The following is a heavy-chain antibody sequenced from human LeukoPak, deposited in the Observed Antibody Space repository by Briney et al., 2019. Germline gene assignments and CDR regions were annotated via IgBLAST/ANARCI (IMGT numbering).Heavy chain of an antibody. D-gene: IGHD4-17*01. CDR2: ISGSGGST. J-gene: IGHJ4*02. CDR3: AKDLGDYLSGDLNY. CDR1: GFTFSSYA. V-gene: IGHV3-23*01. Sequence: GGSLRLSCAASGFTFSSYAMSWVRQAPGKGLEWVSAISGSGGSTYYADSVKGRFTISRDNSKNTLYLQMNSLRAEDTAVYYCAKDLGDYLSGDLNYWGQGILVTVSS.